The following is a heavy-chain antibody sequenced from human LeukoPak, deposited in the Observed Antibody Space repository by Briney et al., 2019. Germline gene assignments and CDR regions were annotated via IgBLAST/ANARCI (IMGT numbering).Heavy chain of an antibody. CDR2: ICGSGGST. CDR1: GFTFSSYA. J-gene: IGHJ4*02. D-gene: IGHD6-13*01. CDR3: AKTGGSNWLIDY. V-gene: IGHV3-23*01. Sequence: GGSLRLSCAASGFTFSSYAMSWVRQAPGKGLEWVSSICGSGGSTYYADSVKGRFTISRDNSKNTLYLQMNSLRAEDTAVYYCAKTGGSNWLIDYWGQGTLVTVSS.